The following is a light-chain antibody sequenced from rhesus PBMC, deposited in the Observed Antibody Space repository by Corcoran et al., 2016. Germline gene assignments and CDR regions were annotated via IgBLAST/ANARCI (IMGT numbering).Light chain of an antibody. CDR2: EAS. V-gene: IGKV1S17*01. Sequence: DIQMTQSPSSLSASVGDRVTITCRASQGITNDLAWYQQKPGETPKLLIYEASSLKSGIPSRFSGSGSGTDFTITSSSLQSEDFATYYCQHYYSTPFTFGPGTKLDIK. CDR3: QHYYSTPFT. J-gene: IGKJ3*01. CDR1: QGITND.